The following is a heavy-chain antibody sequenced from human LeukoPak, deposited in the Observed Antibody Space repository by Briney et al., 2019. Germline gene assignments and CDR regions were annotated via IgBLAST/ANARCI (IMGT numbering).Heavy chain of an antibody. CDR3: ARTYCSGGSCHFDY. J-gene: IGHJ4*02. CDR1: GGSIRSYY. D-gene: IGHD2-15*01. V-gene: IGHV4-59*08. CDR2: IYYSGST. Sequence: SETLSLTCIVSGGSIRSYYWSWIRQPPGKGLEWIGYIYYSGSTDSNPSLKSRVTISVDTSKNQFSLKLSSVTAADTAVYYCARTYCSGGSCHFDYWGQGTLVTVSS.